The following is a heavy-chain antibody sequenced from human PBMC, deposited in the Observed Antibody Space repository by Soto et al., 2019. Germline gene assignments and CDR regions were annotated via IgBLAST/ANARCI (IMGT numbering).Heavy chain of an antibody. Sequence: PGGSLRLSCAASGFTFISYWMSWVRQAPGKGLEWVANIKQDGSEKYYVDSVKGRFTISRDNAKNSLYLQMNSLRAEDTAVYYCARGPVVTLWGQGTLVTVSS. J-gene: IGHJ4*02. D-gene: IGHD2-21*02. CDR1: GFTFISYW. V-gene: IGHV3-7*01. CDR3: ARGPVVTL. CDR2: IKQDGSEK.